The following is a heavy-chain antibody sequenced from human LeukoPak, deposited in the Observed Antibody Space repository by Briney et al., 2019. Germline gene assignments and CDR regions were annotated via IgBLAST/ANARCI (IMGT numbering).Heavy chain of an antibody. CDR1: GFTFDDYG. Sequence: PGVSLRLSCAASGFTFDDYGMSWVRQAPGKGLEWVSGINWNGGSTGYADSVKGRFTISRDNAKNSLYLQMNSLRAEDTALYYCAGGYSGSYRDFDYWGQGTLVTVSS. J-gene: IGHJ4*02. D-gene: IGHD1-26*01. V-gene: IGHV3-20*04. CDR3: AGGYSGSYRDFDY. CDR2: INWNGGST.